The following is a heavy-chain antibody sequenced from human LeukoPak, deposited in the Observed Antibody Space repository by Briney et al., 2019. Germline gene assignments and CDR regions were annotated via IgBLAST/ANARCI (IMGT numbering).Heavy chain of an antibody. CDR1: GGTFSSYA. V-gene: IGHV1-69*13. CDR3: ARDGIVVVPAAPSNYYYMDV. Sequence: SVKVSCMASGGTFSSYAISWVRQAPGQGLEWMGGIIPIFGTANYAQKFQGRVTITADESTSTAYMELSSLRSEDTAVYYCARDGIVVVPAAPSNYYYMDVWGKGTTVTVSS. J-gene: IGHJ6*03. CDR2: IIPIFGTA. D-gene: IGHD2-2*01.